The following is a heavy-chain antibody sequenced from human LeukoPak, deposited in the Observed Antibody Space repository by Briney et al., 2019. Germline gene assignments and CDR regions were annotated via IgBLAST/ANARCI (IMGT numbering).Heavy chain of an antibody. J-gene: IGHJ4*02. CDR3: ATERAGVVTLQY. CDR2: ISYGGSNK. CDR1: GFIFSSFA. D-gene: IGHD2-21*02. V-gene: IGHV3-30*04. Sequence: PGGSLRLSCAASGFIFSSFAIHWVRQSPGKGLEWVAVISYGGSNKYYTDSVKGRFTVSRDNSKNTLYLQMNSLRPEDTSVYYCATERAGVVTLQYWGQGTLVTVSS.